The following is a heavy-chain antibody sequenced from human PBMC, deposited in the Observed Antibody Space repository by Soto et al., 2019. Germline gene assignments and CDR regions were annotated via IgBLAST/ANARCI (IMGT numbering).Heavy chain of an antibody. V-gene: IGHV4-30-4*01. CDR1: GDSISSDDSY. Sequence: QVQLQESGPGLVKPSQTLSLTCTVSGDSISSDDSYWSWIRQPPGKGLEWIGYIYYTGSTYYSPSLKSPVTISLVTSKNQFSLKVSSVTAADTAVYYCARGDYYFDSWGQGSLVTVSS. CDR3: ARGDYYFDS. CDR2: IYYTGST. J-gene: IGHJ4*02. D-gene: IGHD2-21*02.